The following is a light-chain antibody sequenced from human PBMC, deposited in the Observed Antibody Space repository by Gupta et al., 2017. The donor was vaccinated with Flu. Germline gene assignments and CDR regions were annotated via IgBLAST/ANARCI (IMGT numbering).Light chain of an antibody. CDR2: EVT. CDR1: SSDIGAYNY. J-gene: IGLJ1*01. Sequence: QSALTQPASVSGSPGQSVTISCTVASSDIGAYNYVSWYQQYSGEAPKIMLYEVTNRPSGVSNRFSGSKSGNTASLTISGLQAEDEAIYYCSSFTGTNTPLYVFGSGTKVIVL. V-gene: IGLV2-14*01. CDR3: SSFTGTNTPLYV.